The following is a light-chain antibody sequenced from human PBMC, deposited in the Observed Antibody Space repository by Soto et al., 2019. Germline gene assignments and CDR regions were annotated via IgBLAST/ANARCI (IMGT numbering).Light chain of an antibody. CDR2: DAS. CDR3: QQSSNWPRFT. CDR1: QSVSSY. J-gene: IGKJ3*01. Sequence: EIVLTQSPATLSLSPGERATLSCRASQSVSSYLAWYQQKPGQAPRLLIYDASNRATGIPARFSGSGSGTDFTLTISSLEPEDFAVYYCQQSSNWPRFTFGPGTKVDIK. V-gene: IGKV3-11*01.